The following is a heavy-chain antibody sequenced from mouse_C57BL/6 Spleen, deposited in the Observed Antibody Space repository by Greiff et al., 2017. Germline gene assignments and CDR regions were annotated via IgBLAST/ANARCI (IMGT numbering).Heavy chain of an antibody. V-gene: IGHV1-52*01. Sequence: VQLQQPGAELVRPGSSVKLSCKASGSTFPSYWMPWVKQRPIQGLEWIGNIDPSDRETHYNQKLKDKATLPVDKSSSTSYRQLSSLTSEDSAVYYCARAGYYGSSYDYGGQGTTLTVSS. J-gene: IGHJ2*01. CDR1: GSTFPSYW. CDR3: ARAGYYGSSYDY. CDR2: IDPSDRET. D-gene: IGHD1-1*01.